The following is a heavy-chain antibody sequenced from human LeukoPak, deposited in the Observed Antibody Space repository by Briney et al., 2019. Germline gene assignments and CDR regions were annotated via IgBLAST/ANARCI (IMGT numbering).Heavy chain of an antibody. Sequence: ASVKVSCKASGGTFSSYAISWVRQAPGQGLEWMGGIIPIFGTANYAQRFQGRVTITTDESTSTAYMELSSLRSEDTAVYYCARDRPYCSSTSCYLRKYNWFDPWGQGTLLTVSS. V-gene: IGHV1-69*05. J-gene: IGHJ5*02. CDR1: GGTFSSYA. CDR3: ARDRPYCSSTSCYLRKYNWFDP. D-gene: IGHD2-2*01. CDR2: IIPIFGTA.